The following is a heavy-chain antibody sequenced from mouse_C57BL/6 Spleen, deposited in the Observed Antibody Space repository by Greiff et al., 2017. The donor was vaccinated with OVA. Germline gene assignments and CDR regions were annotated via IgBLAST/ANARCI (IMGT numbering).Heavy chain of an antibody. CDR2: IRNKANGYTT. Sequence: DVMLVESGGGLVQPGGSLSLSCAASGFTFTDYYMSWVRQPPGKALEWLGFIRNKANGYTTEYSASVKGRFTISRDNSQSILYLQMNALRAEDSATYYCARYHYGNYGYAMDYWGQGTSVTVSS. J-gene: IGHJ4*01. CDR1: GFTFTDYY. CDR3: ARYHYGNYGYAMDY. D-gene: IGHD2-1*01. V-gene: IGHV7-3*01.